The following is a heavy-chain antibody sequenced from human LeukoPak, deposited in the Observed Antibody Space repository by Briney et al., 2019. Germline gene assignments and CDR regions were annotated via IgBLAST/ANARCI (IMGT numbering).Heavy chain of an antibody. CDR2: IHYSGST. D-gene: IGHD3-22*01. V-gene: IGHV4-59*01. Sequence: SETLSLTCTVSGGSISSYYWSWIRRSPGKGLEWIGYIHYSGSTKYNPSLKTRVTISIDTSKNHFSLKLSSVTAADTAVYYCAGDYYDSSGYAYWGQGTLVTVSS. CDR1: GGSISSYY. J-gene: IGHJ4*02. CDR3: AGDYYDSSGYAY.